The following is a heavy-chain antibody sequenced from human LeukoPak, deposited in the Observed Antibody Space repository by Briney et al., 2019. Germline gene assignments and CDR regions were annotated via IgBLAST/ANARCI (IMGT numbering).Heavy chain of an antibody. J-gene: IGHJ4*02. Sequence: ASVKVSCKASGYTFTGYYIHWVRQAPGQGLEWMGWINPHSGGTNYAQKLQGGVTMTRVTSITTAYMELSSLRSDDTAVYYCGRDVGEYCSSTNCYASHYWGQGTLVTVSS. V-gene: IGHV1-2*02. D-gene: IGHD2-2*01. CDR3: GRDVGEYCSSTNCYASHY. CDR2: INPHSGGT. CDR1: GYTFTGYY.